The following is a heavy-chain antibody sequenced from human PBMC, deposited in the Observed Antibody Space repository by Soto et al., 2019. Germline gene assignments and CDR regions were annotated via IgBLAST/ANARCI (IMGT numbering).Heavy chain of an antibody. CDR2: IHLGGTT. V-gene: IGHV4-4*02. Sequence: QVQLQESGPGLVKPSGTLSLTCAVSGDSITSSAWWSCVRQPPGKGLEWIGEIHLGGTTNYNLSLKSRVTISVDKSKNQFSLILNSVTAADTAIYYCARGDNWRLDLWGQGTLVTVSS. D-gene: IGHD1-20*01. CDR1: GDSITSSAW. CDR3: ARGDNWRLDL. J-gene: IGHJ5*02.